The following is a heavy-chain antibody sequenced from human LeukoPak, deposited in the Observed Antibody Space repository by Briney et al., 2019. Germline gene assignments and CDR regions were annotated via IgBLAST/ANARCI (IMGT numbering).Heavy chain of an antibody. CDR2: IYYSGST. V-gene: IGHV4-59*01. D-gene: IGHD6-6*01. Sequence: SETLSLTCTVSGGSISSYYWSWIRQPPGKGLEWIGYIYYSGSTNYNPSLKSRVTISVDTSENQFSLKLSSVTAADTAVYYCARGTYSSSSKVPGYIGEYYYYYYMDVWGKGTTVTVPS. CDR1: GGSISSYY. J-gene: IGHJ6*03. CDR3: ARGTYSSSSKVPGYIGEYYYYYYMDV.